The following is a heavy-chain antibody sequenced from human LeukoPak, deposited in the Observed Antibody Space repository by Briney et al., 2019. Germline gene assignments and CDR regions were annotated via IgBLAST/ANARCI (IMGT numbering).Heavy chain of an antibody. CDR3: ARCVLDIVGASYFDY. V-gene: IGHV3-23*01. J-gene: IGHJ4*02. CDR2: ISGSGGST. D-gene: IGHD1-26*01. CDR1: GFTFSSYA. Sequence: PGGSLRLSCAASGFTFSSYAMSWVRQAPGKGLEWVSGISGSGGSTDYADSVKGRFTISRDNSKNTLYLQMNSLRAEDTAVYYCARCVLDIVGASYFDYWGQGTLVTVSS.